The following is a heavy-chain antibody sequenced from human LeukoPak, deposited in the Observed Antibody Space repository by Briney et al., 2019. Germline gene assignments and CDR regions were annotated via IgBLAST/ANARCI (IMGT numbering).Heavy chain of an antibody. J-gene: IGHJ4*02. CDR1: GYTFTGYY. V-gene: IGHV1-2*02. Sequence: ASVKVSCKASGYTFTGYYMHWVRQAPGQGLEWMGWINPNSGGTNYAQKFQGRVTMTRDTSISTAYMELSRLRSDDTAVYYCARDLLGLLAYCGGDCYSAFDYWGQGTLVTVSS. D-gene: IGHD2-21*02. CDR2: INPNSGGT. CDR3: ARDLLGLLAYCGGDCYSAFDY.